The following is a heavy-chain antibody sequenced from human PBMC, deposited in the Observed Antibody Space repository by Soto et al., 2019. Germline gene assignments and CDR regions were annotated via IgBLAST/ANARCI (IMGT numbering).Heavy chain of an antibody. CDR1: GGSISSGTWY. CDR2: ISYSGST. D-gene: IGHD2-2*01. J-gene: IGHJ5*02. CDR3: ARARDCTSSSCSGVNWFDP. V-gene: IGHV4-31*03. Sequence: QVQLQESGPGLVKPSQTLSLTCTVSGGSISSGTWYWSWIRQHPGKGLEWIGYISYSGSTFYNPSXXGRLTISVDTXXNXFXXKLNSVTAADTAVYYCARARDCTSSSCSGVNWFDPWGQGTLVTVSS.